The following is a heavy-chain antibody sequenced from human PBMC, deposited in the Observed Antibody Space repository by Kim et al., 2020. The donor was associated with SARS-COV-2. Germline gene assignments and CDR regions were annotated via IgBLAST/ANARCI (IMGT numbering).Heavy chain of an antibody. CDR2: ISASGTT. Sequence: GGSLRLSCAASGFTFSNFAMTWVRQAPGKGLEWVSVISASGTTYYADSVKGRFTISRDNSKNTVYLQMNSLRDEDTAIYYCATNWNCDNWGQGALVTVSS. D-gene: IGHD1-7*01. CDR1: GFTFSNFA. CDR3: ATNWNCDN. V-gene: IGHV3-23*01. J-gene: IGHJ4*02.